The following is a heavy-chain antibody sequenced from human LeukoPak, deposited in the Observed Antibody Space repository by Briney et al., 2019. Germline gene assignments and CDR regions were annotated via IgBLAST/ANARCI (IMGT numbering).Heavy chain of an antibody. CDR2: INHSGST. CDR3: GGSKGYFDY. D-gene: IGHD2-15*01. CDR1: GGSFSGYY. V-gene: IGHV4-34*01. Sequence: SETLSLTCAVYGGSFSGYYWSWIRQPPGKGLGWIGEINHSGSTNYNPSLKSRVTISVDTSKNQFSLKLSSVTAADTAVYYCGGSKGYFDYWGQGTLVTVSS. J-gene: IGHJ4*02.